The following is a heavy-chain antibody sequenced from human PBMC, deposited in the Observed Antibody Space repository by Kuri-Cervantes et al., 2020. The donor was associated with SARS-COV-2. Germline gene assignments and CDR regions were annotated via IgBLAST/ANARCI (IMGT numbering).Heavy chain of an antibody. V-gene: IGHV4-39*07. D-gene: IGHD2-21*01. CDR3: ARGGVVPVSFDY. J-gene: IGHJ4*02. Sequence: SETLSLTCTVSGGSISSSSYYWGWIRQPPGKGLEWIGSIYYSGSTYYNPSLKSRVTISVDTSKNQFSPKLSSVTAADTAVYYCARGGVVPVSFDYWGQGTLVTVSS. CDR1: GGSISSSSYY. CDR2: IYYSGST.